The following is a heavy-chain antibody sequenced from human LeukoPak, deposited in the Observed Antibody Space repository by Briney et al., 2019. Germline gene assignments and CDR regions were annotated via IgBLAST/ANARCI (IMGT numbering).Heavy chain of an antibody. CDR2: INTNTGGT. J-gene: IGHJ3*02. V-gene: IGHV1-2*02. D-gene: IGHD6-13*01. Sequence: ASVKVSCKASGYSFTRYHIHWVRQAPGQGLEWMAWINTNTGGTKYAQELQGRVTLTRDTSITTAYMELTRLISDDTAVYYCARDLPGYSSAFDIWGQGTMVTVSS. CDR3: ARDLPGYSSAFDI. CDR1: GYSFTRYH.